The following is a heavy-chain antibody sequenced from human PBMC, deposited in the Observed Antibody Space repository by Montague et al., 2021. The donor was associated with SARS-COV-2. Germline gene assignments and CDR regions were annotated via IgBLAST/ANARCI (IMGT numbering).Heavy chain of an antibody. CDR2: INHGGTA. V-gene: IGHV4-34*01. J-gene: IGHJ5*02. D-gene: IGHD4-11*01. Sequence: SETLSLTCAVYGGSFSGYFWSWIRQTQGRGLEWIGEINHGGTADYNPSLKSRVTLSVDTSKAQFSLILTSVTAADTAVYYCARERGRGVDYFDPWGQGTLVTVSS. CDR3: ARERGRGVDYFDP. CDR1: GGSFSGYF.